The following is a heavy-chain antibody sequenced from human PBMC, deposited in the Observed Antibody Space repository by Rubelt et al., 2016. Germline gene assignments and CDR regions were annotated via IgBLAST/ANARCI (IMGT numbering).Heavy chain of an antibody. CDR2: IFYTGST. V-gene: IGHV4-31*03. CDR3: ARDSGVAAGKDWFGP. J-gene: IGHJ5*02. Sequence: QVQLQESGPGLVKPSQTLSLTCTVSGGSISSGGYFWSWIRQHPGKGLEWIGYIFYTGSTYYNPSLQGRVTISVDTSTNQCSLRRNSVTAADTAMYYGARDSGVAAGKDWFGPWGQGILVTVSS. CDR1: GGSISSGGYF. D-gene: IGHD6-13*01.